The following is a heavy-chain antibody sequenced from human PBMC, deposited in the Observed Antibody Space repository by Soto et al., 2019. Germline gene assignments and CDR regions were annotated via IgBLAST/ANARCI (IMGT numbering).Heavy chain of an antibody. Sequence: AAVKVSCKASGYTFTSYDINWVRQATGQGXEWMGWMNPNSGNTGYAQKFQGRVTMTRNTSISTAYMELSSLRSEDTAVYYCARGSYYYGSGSYYSYGMDVWGHGTTVTVSS. CDR3: ARGSYYYGSGSYYSYGMDV. CDR2: MNPNSGNT. CDR1: GYTFTSYD. J-gene: IGHJ6*02. D-gene: IGHD3-10*01. V-gene: IGHV1-8*01.